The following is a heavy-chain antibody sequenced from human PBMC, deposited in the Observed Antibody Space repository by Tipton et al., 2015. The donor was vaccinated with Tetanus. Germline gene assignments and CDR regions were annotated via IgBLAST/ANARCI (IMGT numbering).Heavy chain of an antibody. J-gene: IGHJ6*02. CDR1: GGTFSSYA. V-gene: IGHV1-69*04. CDR3: ARPSPVKDYYGMDV. CDR2: IIPILGIA. Sequence: QSGPEVKKPGSSVKVSCKASGGTFSSYAISWVRQAPGQGLEWMGRIIPILGIANYAQKFQGRVTITADKSTSTAYMELSSLRSEDTAVYYCARPSPVKDYYGMDVWGQGTTVTVSS. D-gene: IGHD3-16*02.